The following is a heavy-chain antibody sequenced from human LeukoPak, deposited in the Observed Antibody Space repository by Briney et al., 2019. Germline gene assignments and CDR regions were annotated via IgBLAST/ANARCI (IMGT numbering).Heavy chain of an antibody. CDR3: ARDGTNYDILTGYFIGWDPRPNAFDI. Sequence: SETLSLTCTVSGGSVNSGSYYWSWIRQPPGKGLEWIGYIYYSGSTNYNPSLKSRVTISVDTSKNQFSLKLSSVTAADTAVYYCARDGTNYDILTGYFIGWDPRPNAFDIWGQGTMVTVSS. CDR1: GGSVNSGSYY. CDR2: IYYSGST. J-gene: IGHJ3*02. D-gene: IGHD3-9*01. V-gene: IGHV4-61*01.